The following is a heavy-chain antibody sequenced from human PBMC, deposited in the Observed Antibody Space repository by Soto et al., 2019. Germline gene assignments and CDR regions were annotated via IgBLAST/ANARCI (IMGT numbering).Heavy chain of an antibody. J-gene: IGHJ6*01. D-gene: IGHD3-22*01. CDR1: GGSISSSSYY. CDR2: IYYSGST. CDR3: VRHVDSRQWLLLGSGMGV. Sequence: SETLSLTCTVSGGSISSSSYYWGWIRQPPGKGLEWIGSIYYSGSTYYNPSLKSRVTISVDTSKNQFSLRLSSVSAADTAVFYCVRHVDSRQWLLLGSGMGVWGQGTTVTVSS. V-gene: IGHV4-39*01.